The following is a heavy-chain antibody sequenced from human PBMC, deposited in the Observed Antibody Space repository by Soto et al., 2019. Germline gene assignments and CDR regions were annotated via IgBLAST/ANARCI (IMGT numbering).Heavy chain of an antibody. Sequence: GESLKISCKASGYDFARTWIGWVRQLPGKGLDWLGIIYPGDSETRYSPSFRGQVTFSVDMSISTAYLQWSSLKTSYIAIYYCARLVGAYDSYFDHWGQGTRVTVSS. CDR3: ARLVGAYDSYFDH. V-gene: IGHV5-51*01. D-gene: IGHD5-12*01. J-gene: IGHJ4*02. CDR2: IYPGDSET. CDR1: GYDFARTW.